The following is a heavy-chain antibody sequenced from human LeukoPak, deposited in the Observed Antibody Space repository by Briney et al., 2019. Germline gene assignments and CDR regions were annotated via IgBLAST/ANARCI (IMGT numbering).Heavy chain of an antibody. J-gene: IGHJ6*02. V-gene: IGHV3-64*02. D-gene: IGHD3-9*01. CDR1: GFTFSSYA. Sequence: GGSLRLSCAASGFTFSSYAMHWVRQAPGKRLEYVSAISSNGGSTYYADSVKGRFTISRDNAKNSVYLQMNSLRAEDTAVYYCAREVIIFPDYYYYGMDVWGQGTTVTVSS. CDR2: ISSNGGST. CDR3: AREVIIFPDYYYYGMDV.